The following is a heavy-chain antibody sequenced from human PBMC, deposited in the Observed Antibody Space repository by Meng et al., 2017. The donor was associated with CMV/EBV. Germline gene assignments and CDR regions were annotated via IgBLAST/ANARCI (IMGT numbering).Heavy chain of an antibody. CDR1: GYTFTSYY. Sequence: ASVTVSCKASGYTFTSYYMHWVRQAPGQGLEWMGIINPSGGSTSYAQKFQGRVTMTRDTSTSTVYMELSSLRSEDTAVYYCARVPAAQSSLYYYYGMDVWGQGTTVTVSS. V-gene: IGHV1-46*01. D-gene: IGHD2-2*01. CDR3: ARVPAAQSSLYYYYGMDV. J-gene: IGHJ6*02. CDR2: INPSGGST.